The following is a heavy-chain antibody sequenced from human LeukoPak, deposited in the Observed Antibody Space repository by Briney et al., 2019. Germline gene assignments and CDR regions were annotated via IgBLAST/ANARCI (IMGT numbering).Heavy chain of an antibody. D-gene: IGHD6-6*01. CDR1: GFTFNSYG. CDR3: AKHPRLVRYFDS. CDR2: ISYDGSSK. J-gene: IGHJ4*02. Sequence: GGSLRLSCAASGFTFNSYGMHWVRQAPGKGLEWVAVISYDGSSKYYADSVKGRFTVSRANSNNTLHLQMNSLRAEDTARYYCAKHPRLVRYFDSWGQGTLVTVSS. V-gene: IGHV3-30*18.